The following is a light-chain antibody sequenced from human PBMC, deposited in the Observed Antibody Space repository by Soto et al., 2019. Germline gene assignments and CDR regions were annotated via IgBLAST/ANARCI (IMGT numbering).Light chain of an antibody. Sequence: QSALTQPASVSASPGEPITISCTGTSSDVGSYRLVSWYQQHPGKAPKLIIYEYDERPSGVSNRFSGSKSGNTASLTISGLQAEDEADYYCSSYAGRSTFVVFGGGTKLTVL. V-gene: IGLV2-23*01. CDR2: EYD. CDR3: SSYAGRSTFVV. J-gene: IGLJ2*01. CDR1: SSDVGSYRL.